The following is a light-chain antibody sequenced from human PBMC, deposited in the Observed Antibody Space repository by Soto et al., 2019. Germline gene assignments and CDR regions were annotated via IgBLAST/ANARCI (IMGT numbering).Light chain of an antibody. V-gene: IGKV1-5*01. Sequence: DIQMTQSPSTLSGSVGDRVAITCRASQTISSWLAWYQQKPGKAPKLLIFAASTLVRGVPSRFNGRGSGTEFTLTISSLQADDYATFYCQQYHTDWTFGQGTKVDIK. CDR1: QTISSW. CDR3: QQYHTDWT. J-gene: IGKJ1*01. CDR2: AAS.